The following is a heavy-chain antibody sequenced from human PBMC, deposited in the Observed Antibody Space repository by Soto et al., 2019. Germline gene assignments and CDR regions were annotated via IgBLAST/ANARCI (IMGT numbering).Heavy chain of an antibody. CDR3: ARLSPMVRGVIDYYYYGMDV. CDR1: GYSFTSYW. J-gene: IGHJ6*02. V-gene: IGHV5-51*01. D-gene: IGHD3-10*01. CDR2: IYPGDSDT. Sequence: GDSLKISCKGSGYSFTSYWIGWGLQIPGKGLEWMGIIYPGDSDTRYSPSFQGQVTISADKSISTAYLQWSSLKASDTAMYYCARLSPMVRGVIDYYYYGMDVWGQGTTVTVSS.